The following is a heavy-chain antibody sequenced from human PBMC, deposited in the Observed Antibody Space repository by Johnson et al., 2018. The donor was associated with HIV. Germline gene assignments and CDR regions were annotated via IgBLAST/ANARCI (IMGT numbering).Heavy chain of an antibody. CDR2: IKQDGSEK. V-gene: IGHV3-7*01. CDR1: GFKFDDYA. Sequence: VHLVESRGGLAEPGRSLRLSCEASGFKFDDYAMHWVRQAPGKGLEWVANIKQDGSEKYYVDSVKGRFTISRDNSKNTLYLQMGSLRAEDMAVYYCARESTATRGDAFDIWGQGTMVTVSS. J-gene: IGHJ3*02. D-gene: IGHD4-17*01. CDR3: ARESTATRGDAFDI.